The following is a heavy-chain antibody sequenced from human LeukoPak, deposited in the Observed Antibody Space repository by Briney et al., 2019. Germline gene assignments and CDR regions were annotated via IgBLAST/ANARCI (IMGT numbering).Heavy chain of an antibody. CDR1: GYTFTSYA. CDR3: ARGPGTPRENWFDP. V-gene: IGHV1-3*02. D-gene: IGHD1-1*01. CDR2: SNAGNGNT. J-gene: IGHJ5*02. Sequence: GASVKVSCKAPGYTFTSYAMHWVRQAPGQRLEWMGWSNAGNGNTKYSQEFQGRVTITRDTSASTAYMELSSLRSEDMAVYYCARGPGTPRENWFDPWGQGTLVTVSS.